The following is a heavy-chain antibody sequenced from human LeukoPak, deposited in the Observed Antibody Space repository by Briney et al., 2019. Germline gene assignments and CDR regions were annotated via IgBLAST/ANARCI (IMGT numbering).Heavy chain of an antibody. D-gene: IGHD2-15*01. CDR2: ISGDGGST. J-gene: IGHJ4*02. CDR3: AKGIWGYCSGGSCYPRYFGY. CDR1: GFTFDDYA. Sequence: GGSLRLSCAASGFTFDDYAMHWVRQAPGKGLEWVSLISGDGGSTYYADSVKGRFTISRDNSKNSLYLQMNSLRTEDTALYYCAKGIWGYCSGGSCYPRYFGYWGQGTLVTVSS. V-gene: IGHV3-43*02.